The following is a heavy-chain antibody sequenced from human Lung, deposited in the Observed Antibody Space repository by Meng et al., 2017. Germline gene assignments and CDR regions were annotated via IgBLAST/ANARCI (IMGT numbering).Heavy chain of an antibody. CDR3: ARSGYCSDSSCYGSFDS. V-gene: IGHV4-30-2*01. CDR2: ISHSGST. CDR1: GGSISSGGYS. Sequence: QLQLQESGSGLVKPSQTLSLTCAVSGGSISSGGYSWSWIRQPPGKGLEWIGYISHSGSTYYNPSLKNRVTISVDRSKNQFSLRLTSVTAADTAVYSCARSGYCSDSSCYGSFDSWGQGTLVTVSS. J-gene: IGHJ4*02. D-gene: IGHD2-15*01.